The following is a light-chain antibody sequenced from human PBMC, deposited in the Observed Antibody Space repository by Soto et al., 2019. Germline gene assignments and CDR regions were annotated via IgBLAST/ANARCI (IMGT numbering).Light chain of an antibody. Sequence: EIVLTQSPATLSLSPGERATLSCRASQSIGVYLAWYQQKSGQAPRLLIYDASTRATGIPARFSGSGCGRDFTLTISSLEPEDFAVYYCQLRSDWLFSFGPGTTVDMK. CDR3: QLRSDWLFS. CDR1: QSIGVY. CDR2: DAS. V-gene: IGKV3-11*02. J-gene: IGKJ3*01.